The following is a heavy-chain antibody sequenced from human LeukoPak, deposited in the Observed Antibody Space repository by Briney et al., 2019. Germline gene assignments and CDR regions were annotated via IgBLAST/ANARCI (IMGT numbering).Heavy chain of an antibody. D-gene: IGHD6-13*01. CDR1: GYTFTSYG. CDR2: ISAYNGNT. Sequence: GASVKVSCKASGYTFTSYGISWVRQAPGQGLEWMGWISAYNGNTNYAQKFQGRVTMTTDTSTSTAYMELRSLRSDDTAVYYCARGAVYSSSWYWGNWFDPWGQGTLVTVSS. CDR3: ARGAVYSSSWYWGNWFDP. V-gene: IGHV1-18*01. J-gene: IGHJ5*02.